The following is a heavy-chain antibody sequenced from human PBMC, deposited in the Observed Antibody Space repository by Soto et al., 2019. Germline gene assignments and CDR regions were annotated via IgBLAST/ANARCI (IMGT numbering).Heavy chain of an antibody. CDR3: ARDAAVGLFDY. D-gene: IGHD1-26*01. CDR1: GYTFTSYG. V-gene: IGHV1-18*01. CDR2: ISAYNGNT. Sequence: QGQLVQSGAEVKKPGASVKVSCKASGYTFTSYGISWVRQAPGQGLEWMGWISAYNGNTNYAQQLQGRVTMTTDTSTSTADMELRSLRPDDTAVYYCARDAAVGLFDYWGQGTLVTVSS. J-gene: IGHJ4*02.